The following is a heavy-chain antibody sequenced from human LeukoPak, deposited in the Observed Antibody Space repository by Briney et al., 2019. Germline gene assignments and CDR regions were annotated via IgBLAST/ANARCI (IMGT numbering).Heavy chain of an antibody. V-gene: IGHV4-39*01. CDR3: ARLIETYFDY. CDR2: IYYSGST. Sequence: SETLSLTCTVSGGSISSSSYYWGWIRQPPGKGLEGIGSIYYSGSTYYNPSLKSRVTISVDTSKNQFSLKLSSVTAADTAVYYCARLIETYFDYWGQGTLVTVSS. CDR1: GGSISSSSYY. D-gene: IGHD2/OR15-2a*01. J-gene: IGHJ4*02.